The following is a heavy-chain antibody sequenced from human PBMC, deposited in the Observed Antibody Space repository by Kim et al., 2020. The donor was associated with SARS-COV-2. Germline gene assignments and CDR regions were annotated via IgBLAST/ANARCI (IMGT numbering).Heavy chain of an antibody. CDR3: ARAIVGAPYAGGY. V-gene: IGHV1-3*01. J-gene: IGHJ4*02. Sequence: ASVKVSCKASGYTFTSYAMHWVCQAPGQRLEWMGWINAGNGNTKYSQKFQGRVTITRDTSASTAYMELSSLRSEDTAVYYCARAIVGAPYAGGYWAQGTLVTVSS. CDR1: GYTFTSYA. D-gene: IGHD1-26*01. CDR2: INAGNGNT.